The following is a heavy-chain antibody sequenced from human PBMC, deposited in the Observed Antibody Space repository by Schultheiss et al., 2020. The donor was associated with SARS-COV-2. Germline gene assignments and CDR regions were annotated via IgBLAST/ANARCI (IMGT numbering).Heavy chain of an antibody. V-gene: IGHV3-33*01. CDR3: ARAAIDY. Sequence: GGSLRLSCTASGFTFSSYAMSWVRQAPGKGLEWVAVIWYDGSNEYYADSVKGRFTISRDNSKNTLYLQMNSLRAEDTAVYYCARAAIDYWGQGTLVTVSS. J-gene: IGHJ4*02. CDR1: GFTFSSYA. D-gene: IGHD3-9*01. CDR2: IWYDGSNE.